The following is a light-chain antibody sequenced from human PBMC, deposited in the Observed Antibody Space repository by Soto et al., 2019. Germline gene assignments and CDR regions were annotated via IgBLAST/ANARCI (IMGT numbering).Light chain of an antibody. Sequence: IVLTQSPATLSLSPGKRATLSCRASQNISNYLIWYQQKPGQAPRLLIYDVSNRAAGIPARFSGSGSGTDFTLTISRLEPEDFAVYYCQQYGSSPPDGTFGQGTKLEIK. CDR3: QQYGSSPPDGT. CDR1: QNISNY. J-gene: IGKJ2*01. CDR2: DVS. V-gene: IGKV3-20*01.